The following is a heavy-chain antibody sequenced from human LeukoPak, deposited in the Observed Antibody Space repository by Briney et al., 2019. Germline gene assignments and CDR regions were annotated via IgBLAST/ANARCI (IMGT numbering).Heavy chain of an antibody. CDR3: ARDDGRYSSSWYPDY. Sequence: GGSLRLSCAASGFTFSSYAMHWVRQAPGKGLEYVSAISSNGGSTYYANSVKGRFTISRDNSKNTLYLQMNSLRAEDTAVYYCARDDGRYSSSWYPDYWGQGTLVTVSS. V-gene: IGHV3-64*01. CDR2: ISSNGGST. CDR1: GFTFSSYA. D-gene: IGHD6-13*01. J-gene: IGHJ4*02.